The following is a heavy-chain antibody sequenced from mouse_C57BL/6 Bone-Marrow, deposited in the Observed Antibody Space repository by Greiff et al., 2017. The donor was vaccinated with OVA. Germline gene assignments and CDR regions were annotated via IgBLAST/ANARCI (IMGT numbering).Heavy chain of an antibody. CDR3: AREGLRAWCAY. D-gene: IGHD2-4*01. J-gene: IGHJ3*01. CDR2: IDPSDSST. Sequence: QVQLQQPGAELVRPGTSVKLSCKASGYNFTSYWMHWVKQRPGQGLEWIGVIDPSDSSTKYNQKFKGKATLTVDTSSSTAYMQLSSLTSEDSAVYYCAREGLRAWCAYWGQGTLVTVSA. CDR1: GYNFTSYW. V-gene: IGHV1-59*01.